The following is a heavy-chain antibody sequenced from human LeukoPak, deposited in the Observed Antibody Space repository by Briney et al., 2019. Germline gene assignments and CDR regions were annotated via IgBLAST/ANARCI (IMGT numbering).Heavy chain of an antibody. CDR3: ARDGGEDYDSSGYYF. J-gene: IGHJ4*02. CDR1: GFTFCRYW. Sequence: PGGSLRLSCAASGFTFCRYWMSWVRQAPGKGLEWVANTKQDGSEKYYVDSVKGRFTISRDNAKNSLYLQMNSLRAEDTAVYYCARDGGEDYDSSGYYFWGQGTLVTVSS. D-gene: IGHD3-22*01. V-gene: IGHV3-7*01. CDR2: TKQDGSEK.